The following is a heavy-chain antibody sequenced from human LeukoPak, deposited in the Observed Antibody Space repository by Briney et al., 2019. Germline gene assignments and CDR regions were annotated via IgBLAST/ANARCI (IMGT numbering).Heavy chain of an antibody. Sequence: SETLSLTCTVSGGSISSYYWSWIRQPPGKGLEWIGYIYTSGSTNYNPSLKSRVTISVDTSKNQSSLKLSSVTAADTAVYYCARLPTPYDFWSGYLGALSDDFDYWGQGTLVTVSS. V-gene: IGHV4-4*09. CDR3: ARLPTPYDFWSGYLGALSDDFDY. CDR1: GGSISSYY. CDR2: IYTSGST. D-gene: IGHD3-3*01. J-gene: IGHJ4*02.